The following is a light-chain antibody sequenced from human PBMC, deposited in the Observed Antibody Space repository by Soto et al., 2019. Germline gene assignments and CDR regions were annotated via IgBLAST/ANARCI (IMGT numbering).Light chain of an antibody. Sequence: QSVLTQPASVSGSPGQSIAISCTGTSSDVGAYNYVSWYQQYPGKAPKVMIFDVSNRPSGVFNRFSGSKSDNTASLTISGLQAEDEADYYCNSFTTSGTYVFGTGTKVPS. J-gene: IGLJ1*01. V-gene: IGLV2-14*01. CDR3: NSFTTSGTYV. CDR2: DVS. CDR1: SSDVGAYNY.